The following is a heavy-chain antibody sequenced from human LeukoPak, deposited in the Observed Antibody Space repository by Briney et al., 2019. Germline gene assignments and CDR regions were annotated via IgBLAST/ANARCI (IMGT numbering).Heavy chain of an antibody. J-gene: IGHJ4*02. V-gene: IGHV3-21*06. CDR3: VREGGSGSFSEY. D-gene: IGHD1-26*01. CDR1: GFTFSSYS. Sequence: GGSLRLSCAASGFTFSSYSMNWVRQAPGKGLEWVSSISSSSSYIYYADSVKGRFTISRDDAKNSLYLQMNSLRGEDTAVYYCVREGGSGSFSEYWGQGTLVTVSS. CDR2: ISSSSSYI.